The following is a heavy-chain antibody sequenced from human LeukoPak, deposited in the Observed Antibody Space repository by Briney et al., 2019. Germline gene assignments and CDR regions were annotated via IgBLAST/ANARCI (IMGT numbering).Heavy chain of an antibody. Sequence: SETLSLTCTVSGGSISSYYWSWIRQPPGKGLEWIGYIYNNGNTNYNPSLKSRVTISVDTSKNQFSLKLSSVTAADTAVYYCARGSARIAEDYFDYWGQGNLVTVSS. V-gene: IGHV4-59*01. J-gene: IGHJ4*02. D-gene: IGHD6-13*01. CDR1: GGSISSYY. CDR2: IYNNGNT. CDR3: ARGSARIAEDYFDY.